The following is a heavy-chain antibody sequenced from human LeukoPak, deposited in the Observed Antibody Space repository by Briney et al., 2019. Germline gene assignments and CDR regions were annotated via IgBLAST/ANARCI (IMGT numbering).Heavy chain of an antibody. D-gene: IGHD3-10*01. CDR3: ARGASMVRGVMEN. Sequence: GGSLRLSCAASGFTFSSYSMNWVRQAPGKGLEWVSYISSSSSTIYYADSVKGRFTISRDNAKNSLYLQMNSLRAEDTAVYYCARGASMVRGVMENWGQGTLVTVSS. CDR1: GFTFSSYS. CDR2: ISSSSSTI. V-gene: IGHV3-48*04. J-gene: IGHJ4*02.